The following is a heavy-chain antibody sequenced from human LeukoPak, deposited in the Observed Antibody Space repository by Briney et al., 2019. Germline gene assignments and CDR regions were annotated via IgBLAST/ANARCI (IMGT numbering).Heavy chain of an antibody. J-gene: IGHJ4*02. Sequence: GASVKVSCKASGYTFTSYYMHWVRQAPGQGLEWMGIINPSGGSTSYAQKFQGRVTMTRDMSTSTVYMELSSLRSDDTAVYYCARDRSSTVTTNTIGYWGQGTLVTVSS. V-gene: IGHV1-46*01. D-gene: IGHD4-17*01. CDR2: INPSGGST. CDR1: GYTFTSYY. CDR3: ARDRSSTVTTNTIGY.